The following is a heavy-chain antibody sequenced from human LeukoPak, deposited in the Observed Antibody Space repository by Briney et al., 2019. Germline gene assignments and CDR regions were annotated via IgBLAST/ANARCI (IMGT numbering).Heavy chain of an antibody. CDR3: ARDLSTGDNWFDP. V-gene: IGHV1-58*01. J-gene: IGHJ5*02. Sequence: GASVRVSCKASGFTFTSSAVQWVRQARGQRLEWIGWIVVGSGNTNYAQKFQERVTITRDMSTSTAYMELSSLRSEDTAVYYCARDLSTGDNWFDPWGQGTLVTVSS. CDR1: GFTFTSSA. CDR2: IVVGSGNT. D-gene: IGHD1-26*01.